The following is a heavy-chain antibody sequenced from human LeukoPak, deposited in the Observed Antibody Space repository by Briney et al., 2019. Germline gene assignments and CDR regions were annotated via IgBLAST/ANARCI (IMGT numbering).Heavy chain of an antibody. D-gene: IGHD5-24*01. CDR2: INHSGST. J-gene: IGHJ4*02. Sequence: PSQTLSLTCAVYGGSFSGYYWSWIRQPPGKGLEWIGEINHSGSTNYNPSLKSRVTISVDTSKNQFSLKLSSVTAADTAVYYCASLKMGSKTDYWGQGTLVTVSS. V-gene: IGHV4-34*01. CDR1: GGSFSGYY. CDR3: ASLKMGSKTDY.